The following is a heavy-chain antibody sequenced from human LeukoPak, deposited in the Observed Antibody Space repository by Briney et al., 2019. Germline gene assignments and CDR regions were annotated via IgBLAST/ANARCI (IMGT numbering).Heavy chain of an antibody. Sequence: ASVKVSCKASGYTFTSYGISWVRQAPGQGLEWMGWINTNTGNPAYAQGFTGRFVFSLDTSVSTAYLQINSLEAEDTAVYYCARYSEGPFDYWGQGTLATVSS. CDR2: INTNTGNP. J-gene: IGHJ4*02. CDR3: ARYSEGPFDY. CDR1: GYTFTSYG. V-gene: IGHV7-4-1*02. D-gene: IGHD2-15*01.